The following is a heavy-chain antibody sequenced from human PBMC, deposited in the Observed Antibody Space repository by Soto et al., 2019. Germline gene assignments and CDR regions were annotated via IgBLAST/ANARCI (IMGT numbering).Heavy chain of an antibody. CDR3: ARIRRGSRGNSYGPQWAFDY. CDR1: GYSISSSNW. V-gene: IGHV4-28*01. D-gene: IGHD5-18*01. J-gene: IGHJ4*02. CDR2: IYYSGST. Sequence: ASETLSLTCAVSGYSISSSNWWGWIRQPPGKGLEWIGYIYYSGSTYYNPSLKSRVTMSVDTSKNQFSLKLSSVTAVDTAMYYCARIRRGSRGNSYGPQWAFDYWGQGTLVTVSS.